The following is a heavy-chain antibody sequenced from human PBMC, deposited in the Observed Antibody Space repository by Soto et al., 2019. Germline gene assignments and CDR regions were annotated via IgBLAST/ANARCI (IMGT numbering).Heavy chain of an antibody. D-gene: IGHD1-7*01. J-gene: IGHJ4*02. CDR2: IYWDDDK. V-gene: IGHV2-5*02. CDR1: GFSLSTSGVG. Sequence: QITLKESGPTLVKPTQTLTLTCTFSGFSLSTSGVGVGWIRQPPGKALEGLVIIYWDDDKRYSPSLRGRLTITKDTSKNQVVLTMTNVDHEDTATYFCAHRRIGVSQWNYGDFDCWGQGTLVTVSS. CDR3: AHRRIGVSQWNYGDFDC.